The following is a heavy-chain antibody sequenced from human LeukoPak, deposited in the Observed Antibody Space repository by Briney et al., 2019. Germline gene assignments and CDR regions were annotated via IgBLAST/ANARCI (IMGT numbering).Heavy chain of an antibody. D-gene: IGHD6-13*01. V-gene: IGHV5-51*01. CDR1: GYSFTSYW. Sequence: GESLKISCKGSGYSFTSYWIGWVRQMPGKGLEWMGIIYPGDSDTRYSPSSQGQVTISADKSISTAYLQWSSLKASDTAMYYCARHRRIAAAGTTSDLDYWGQGTLVTVSS. CDR2: IYPGDSDT. CDR3: ARHRRIAAAGTTSDLDY. J-gene: IGHJ4*02.